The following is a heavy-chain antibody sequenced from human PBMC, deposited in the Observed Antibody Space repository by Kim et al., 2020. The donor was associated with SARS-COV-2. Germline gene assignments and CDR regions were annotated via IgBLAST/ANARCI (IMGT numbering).Heavy chain of an antibody. Sequence: GGSLRLSCSASGFTFSSYAMHWVRQAPGKGLEYVSAISSNGGSTYYADSVKGRFTISRDNSKNTLYLQMSSLRAEDTAVYYCVKGQQLVRGSLDYWGQGTLVTVSS. CDR2: ISSNGGST. CDR3: VKGQQLVRGSLDY. V-gene: IGHV3-64D*06. J-gene: IGHJ4*02. D-gene: IGHD6-13*01. CDR1: GFTFSSYA.